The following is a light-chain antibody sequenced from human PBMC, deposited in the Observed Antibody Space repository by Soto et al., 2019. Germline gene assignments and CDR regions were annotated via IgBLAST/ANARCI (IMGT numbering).Light chain of an antibody. CDR1: SSDVGGYNS. Sequence: QSALTQPASVSGSPGQSITISCTGASSDVGGYNSVSWYQQHPGKAPKLMIYEVSNRPSGVSNRFSGSKSGNTASLTISGLQAEDEAYYYCSSYTGSSTLVVFGGGTKLTVL. CDR3: SSYTGSSTLVV. V-gene: IGLV2-14*01. J-gene: IGLJ2*01. CDR2: EVS.